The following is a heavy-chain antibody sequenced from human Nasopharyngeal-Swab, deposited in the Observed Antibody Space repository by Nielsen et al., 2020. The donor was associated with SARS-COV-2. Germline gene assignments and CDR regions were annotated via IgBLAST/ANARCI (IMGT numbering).Heavy chain of an antibody. J-gene: IGHJ4*02. D-gene: IGHD3-16*01. CDR3: ARAGDRFGELLFFDY. Sequence: VRQAPGQGLEWMGLISAYNGNTNYAQKLQGRVTMTTDTSTGTAYKELRSLRSDDTAVYYCARAGDRFGELLFFDYWGQGNLVTVSS. V-gene: IGHV1-18*01. CDR2: ISAYNGNT.